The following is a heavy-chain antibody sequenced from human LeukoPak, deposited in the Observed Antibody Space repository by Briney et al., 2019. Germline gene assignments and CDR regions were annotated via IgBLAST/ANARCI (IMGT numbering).Heavy chain of an antibody. D-gene: IGHD2-2*02. CDR1: GYSFPNYW. Sequence: GESLKISCKGSGYSFPNYWIGWVRQMPGKGLEWMGIIYPGDSHTRYSPSLQDQVTISVDKSISTAYLQWSSIKASDTAMYYCARGPYAYTSSATLGSYNWFDPWGQGSLVTVSS. CDR3: ARGPYAYTSSATLGSYNWFDP. V-gene: IGHV5-51*01. J-gene: IGHJ5*02. CDR2: IYPGDSHT.